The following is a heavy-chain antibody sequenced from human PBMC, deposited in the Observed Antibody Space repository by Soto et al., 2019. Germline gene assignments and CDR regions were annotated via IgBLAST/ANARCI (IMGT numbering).Heavy chain of an antibody. D-gene: IGHD3-16*01. CDR3: ASAGSVNEYMGETHF. Sequence: PGGSLRLSCEASGFTFETTALSWVRQAPGKGLEWVATISGTGLSKYYADSMKSRFITSRDNSRNTLYLQMNSLRAEDTAIYYCASAGSVNEYMGETHFWGQGTPVTVSS. V-gene: IGHV3-23*01. CDR1: GFTFETTA. J-gene: IGHJ4*02. CDR2: ISGTGLSK.